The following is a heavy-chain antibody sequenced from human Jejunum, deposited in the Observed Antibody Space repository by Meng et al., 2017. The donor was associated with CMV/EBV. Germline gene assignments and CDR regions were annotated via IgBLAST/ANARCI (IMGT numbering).Heavy chain of an antibody. V-gene: IGHV3-21*01. Sequence: EVQLVESGGGLVKPGGPLSLSCSASGVTFSSYTMNWVRQAPGKGLEWVSSISPGSNYIYYTDSVRGRFTISRDNAKNSLYLQMNSLRAEDTAVYYCARGYYYDTSGYYVEYFQHWCQGTLVTVSA. D-gene: IGHD3-22*01. J-gene: IGHJ1*01. CDR3: ARGYYYDTSGYYVEYFQH. CDR1: GVTFSSYT. CDR2: ISPGSNYI.